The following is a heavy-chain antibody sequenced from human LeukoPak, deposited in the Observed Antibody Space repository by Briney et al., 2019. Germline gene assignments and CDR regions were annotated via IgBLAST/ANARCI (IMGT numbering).Heavy chain of an antibody. Sequence: GGSLRLSCAASAFTFSSYAVHWVRQAPGKGLEWVAVISYDGNNKYYADSVKGRFTISRDNSKNTLYLQMNSLRAEDTAVYYCAKDRDYYDSSGSLDYWGQGTLVTVSS. CDR2: ISYDGNNK. V-gene: IGHV3-30*04. D-gene: IGHD3-22*01. J-gene: IGHJ4*02. CDR3: AKDRDYYDSSGSLDY. CDR1: AFTFSSYA.